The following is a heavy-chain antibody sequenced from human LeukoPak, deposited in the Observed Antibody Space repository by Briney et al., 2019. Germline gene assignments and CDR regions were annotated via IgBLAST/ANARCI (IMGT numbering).Heavy chain of an antibody. CDR2: IAGSSENT. V-gene: IGHV3-23*01. Sequence: GGSLRLSCAASGLTFSNFGMSWVRQAPGKGLEWVSTIAGSSENTHYADSVRGRFTISRDNFKNTLFLQMNSLRVDDTAVYYCARDVGPTPFFDYWGQGTLVAVSS. D-gene: IGHD4-11*01. CDR1: GLTFSNFG. CDR3: ARDVGPTPFFDY. J-gene: IGHJ4*02.